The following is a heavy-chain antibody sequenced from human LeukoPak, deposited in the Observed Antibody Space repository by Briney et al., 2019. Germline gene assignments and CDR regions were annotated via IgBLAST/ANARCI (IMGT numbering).Heavy chain of an antibody. V-gene: IGHV4-61*02. J-gene: IGHJ5*02. CDR1: GGPISSGSYY. CDR3: ARDCSIVVVPAAYNWFDP. D-gene: IGHD2-2*01. CDR2: IYTSGST. Sequence: PSETLSLTCTVSGGPISSGSYYWSWIRQPAGKGLEWIGRIYTSGSTNYNPSLKSRVTISVDTSKNQFSLKRSSVTAADTAVYYCARDCSIVVVPAAYNWFDPWGQGTLVTVSS.